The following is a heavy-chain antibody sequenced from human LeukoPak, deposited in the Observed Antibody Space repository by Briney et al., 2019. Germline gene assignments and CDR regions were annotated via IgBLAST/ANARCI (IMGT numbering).Heavy chain of an antibody. CDR3: ARAGRTGQPYYYDSSGYLD. CDR2: IIPILGIA. V-gene: IGHV1-69*04. J-gene: IGHJ4*02. Sequence: ASVKVSCKASGYTFTGYYMHWVRQAPGQGLEWMGRIIPILGIANYAQKFQGRVTITADKSTSTAYMELSSLRSEDTAVYYCARAGRTGQPYYYDSSGYLDWGQGTLVTVSS. D-gene: IGHD3-22*01. CDR1: GYTFTGYY.